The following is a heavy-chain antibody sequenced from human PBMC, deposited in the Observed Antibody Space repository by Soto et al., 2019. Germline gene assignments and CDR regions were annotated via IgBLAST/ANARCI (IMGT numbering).Heavy chain of an antibody. CDR1: GCTFRNHA. CDR3: ARGDREDILVVVGARPGEYGTDI. J-gene: IGHJ6*02. CDR2: IAHDGSNA. D-gene: IGHD2-15*01. Sequence: QVQLVESGGGVVQPGGSLSLSCAASGCTFRNHAMHWVRQAPGKGLECLAVIAHDGSNAFYRDSVKGRFTVSRDNSKNTLYLYMNSLRSEDTGVYYCARGDREDILVVVGARPGEYGTDIWGQGTTVIVSS. V-gene: IGHV3-30-3*01.